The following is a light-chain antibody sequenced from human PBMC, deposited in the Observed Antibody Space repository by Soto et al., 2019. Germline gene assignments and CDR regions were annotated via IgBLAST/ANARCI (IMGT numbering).Light chain of an antibody. V-gene: IGKV1-39*01. CDR2: ATS. CDR1: QSVNKY. Sequence: DIQMTQSPSSLSASVGDRVTITCRANQSVNKYLNWYQHKPGKAPRLLIYATSTLHSGVPSRFSGGGLGTYFTLTISSLQPEDFATYYCQQSYATPGTFGQGTEV. CDR3: QQSYATPGT. J-gene: IGKJ1*01.